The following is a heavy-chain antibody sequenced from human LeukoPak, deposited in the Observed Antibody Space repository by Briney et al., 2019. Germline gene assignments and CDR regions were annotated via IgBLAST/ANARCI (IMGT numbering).Heavy chain of an antibody. CDR2: IYYSGST. CDR1: GGSISSSSYS. D-gene: IGHD3-22*01. Sequence: SETLSLTCTVSGGSISSSSYSWGWIRQPPGKGLEWIGSIYYSGSTYYNPSLKSRVTISVDTSKNQFSLKLSSVTAADTAVYYCARRPNSGYYNFDYWGQGTLVTVSS. CDR3: ARRPNSGYYNFDY. V-gene: IGHV4-39*01. J-gene: IGHJ4*02.